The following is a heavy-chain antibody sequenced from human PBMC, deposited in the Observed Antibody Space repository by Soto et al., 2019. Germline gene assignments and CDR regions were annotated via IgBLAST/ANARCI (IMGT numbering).Heavy chain of an antibody. CDR1: GASMNSYH. V-gene: IGHV4-4*07. CDR3: GRDQGVAAAGITWFDP. Sequence: SETLSLTCTVSGASMNSYHWSWIRQPAGKGLEWIGHIHSSGSTNYNPSLKSRVTMSVDTSKNQFSLRLMSLTAADTAVYYCGRDQGVAAAGITWFDPRGQGSLVTVSS. CDR2: IHSSGST. D-gene: IGHD6-13*01. J-gene: IGHJ5*02.